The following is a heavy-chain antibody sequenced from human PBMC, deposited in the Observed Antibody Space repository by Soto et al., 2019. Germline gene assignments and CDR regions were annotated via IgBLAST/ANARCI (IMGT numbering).Heavy chain of an antibody. J-gene: IGHJ4*02. D-gene: IGHD6-19*01. Sequence: ESGGGLVKPEGSLRLSCAASGFTFSSYSMNWVRQAPGKGLEWVSSISSSSSYIYYADSVKGRFTISRDNAKNSLYLQMNSLRAEDTAVYYCARGTLTMRLVFIYWGQGTLVTVSS. V-gene: IGHV3-21*01. CDR3: ARGTLTMRLVFIY. CDR1: GFTFSSYS. CDR2: ISSSSSYI.